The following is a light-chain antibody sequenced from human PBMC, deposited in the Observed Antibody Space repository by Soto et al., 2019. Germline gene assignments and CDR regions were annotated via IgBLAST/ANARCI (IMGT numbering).Light chain of an antibody. CDR1: SSDVGGYNY. J-gene: IGLJ1*01. CDR3: SLYTSSSKTV. V-gene: IGLV2-14*01. CDR2: DVS. Sequence: QSALTQPASVSGSPGQSITISCTGTSSDVGGYNYVAWYQQHPGKAPKLMIYDVSNRPSGVSNLFPGSNAGNTASLNISGRKAENDAHYFCSLYTSSSKTVFAAGTKV.